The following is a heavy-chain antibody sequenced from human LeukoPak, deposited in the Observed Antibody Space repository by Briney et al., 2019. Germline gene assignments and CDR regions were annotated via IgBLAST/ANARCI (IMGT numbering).Heavy chain of an antibody. Sequence: GGSLRLSCVDSRFTFSSNTMIWVRQAPGKGLEWVANIKQDGSEKHYVDSVKGRFTISRDNAKNSLYLQMNSLRAEDTAVYYCAREFAGSSSSTSGYWGQGTLVTVSS. V-gene: IGHV3-7*01. CDR1: RFTFSSNT. D-gene: IGHD6-6*01. CDR3: AREFAGSSSSTSGY. CDR2: IKQDGSEK. J-gene: IGHJ4*02.